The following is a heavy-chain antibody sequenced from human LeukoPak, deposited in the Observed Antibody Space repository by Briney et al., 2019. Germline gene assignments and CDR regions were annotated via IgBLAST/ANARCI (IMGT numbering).Heavy chain of an antibody. J-gene: IGHJ3*02. CDR3: AGVVLLAFDI. D-gene: IGHD2-21*02. CDR1: GGSIRTYY. CDR2: IHITGST. V-gene: IGHV4-4*07. Sequence: SETLSLTCPVCGGSIRTYYWSWIRQPAGKGLEWIGRIHITGSTNYNPSLKSRVAMSLDTSKNQFFLKLNSLTAADTAVYYCAGVVLLAFDIWGQGTMVTVSS.